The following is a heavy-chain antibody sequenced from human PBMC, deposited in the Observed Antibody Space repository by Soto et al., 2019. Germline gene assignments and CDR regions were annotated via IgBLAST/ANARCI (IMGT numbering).Heavy chain of an antibody. CDR3: ARDSCGGSCYDYYYGMDV. CDR2: IIPIFGTA. Sequence: RASVKVSCKASGGTFSSYAISWVRQAPGQGLEWMGGIIPIFGTANYAQKFQGRVTITADESTSTAYMELSSLRSEDTAVYYCARDSCGGSCYDYYYGMDVWGQGTTVTVSS. V-gene: IGHV1-69*13. CDR1: GGTFSSYA. J-gene: IGHJ6*02. D-gene: IGHD2-15*01.